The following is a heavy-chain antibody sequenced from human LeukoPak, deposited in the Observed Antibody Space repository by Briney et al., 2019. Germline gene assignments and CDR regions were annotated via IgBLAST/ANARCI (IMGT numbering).Heavy chain of an antibody. CDR1: GYGFTAYY. CDR3: ARDCSSSSTSCYSTQAFDP. Sequence: GASVKVSCKASGYGFTAYYMHWVRQAPGQGLEWMGWISAYNGNTNYAQKLQGRVTMTTDTSTSTAYMELRSLRSDDTAVYYCARDCSSSSTSCYSTQAFDPWGQGTLVTVSS. V-gene: IGHV1-18*04. J-gene: IGHJ5*02. D-gene: IGHD2-2*02. CDR2: ISAYNGNT.